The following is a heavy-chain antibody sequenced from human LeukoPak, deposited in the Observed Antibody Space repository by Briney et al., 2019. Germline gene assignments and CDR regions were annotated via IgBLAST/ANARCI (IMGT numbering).Heavy chain of an antibody. CDR3: ARHNALGYCSSTSCLGMDV. Sequence: GESLKISCKGSGYSFANYWIGWVRQMPGKGLEWMGIIFPGDSETRYSPSFQGQVSISADKSISTAYLQWSSLKASDTAMYYCARHNALGYCSSTSCLGMDVWGQGTTVTVSS. CDR1: GYSFANYW. J-gene: IGHJ6*02. V-gene: IGHV5-51*01. CDR2: IFPGDSET. D-gene: IGHD2-2*01.